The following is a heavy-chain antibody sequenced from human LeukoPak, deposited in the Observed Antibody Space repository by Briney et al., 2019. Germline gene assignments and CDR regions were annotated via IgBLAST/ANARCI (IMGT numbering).Heavy chain of an antibody. J-gene: IGHJ4*02. CDR1: GFTFRSYG. Sequence: TGRSLRLSCAGSGFTFRSYGMSWVRQAPGKGLEWVSSISGYGDYTYNADSVQGRFTISRDNSKNTLYLQMNSLRAEDAAIYYCATSPDIEASGTLYYLDYWGQGTLVTVSS. D-gene: IGHD1-14*01. V-gene: IGHV3-23*01. CDR3: ATSPDIEASGTLYYLDY. CDR2: ISGYGDYT.